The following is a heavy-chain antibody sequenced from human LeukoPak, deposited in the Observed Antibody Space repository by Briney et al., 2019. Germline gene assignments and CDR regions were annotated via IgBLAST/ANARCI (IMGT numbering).Heavy chain of an antibody. Sequence: GGSLRLSCAASGFTFSSYGMYWVRQAPGKGLEWVSAISGGGGSTYYADSVRGRFTVSRDNSRNTLYLQMNNLGAEDTAVYYCAKVPISSGWPNFDYWGQGTLVTVSS. D-gene: IGHD6-19*01. CDR2: ISGGGGST. CDR3: AKVPISSGWPNFDY. CDR1: GFTFSSYG. J-gene: IGHJ4*02. V-gene: IGHV3-23*01.